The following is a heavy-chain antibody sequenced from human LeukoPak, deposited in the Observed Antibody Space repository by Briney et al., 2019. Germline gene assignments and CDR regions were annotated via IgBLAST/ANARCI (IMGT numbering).Heavy chain of an antibody. V-gene: IGHV3-23*01. CDR2: TVGSGPDT. J-gene: IGHJ6*04. D-gene: IGHD1-26*01. CDR3: ARDSGRYGYYMDV. CDR1: GFTFTNYA. Sequence: PGGSLRLSCAASGFTFTNYALSWVRQTPGKGLEWVSATVGSGPDTYHADSVTGRFTISRDNAKNSVYLQMNSLRVEDTAVYYCARDSGRYGYYMDVWGKGTTVTISS.